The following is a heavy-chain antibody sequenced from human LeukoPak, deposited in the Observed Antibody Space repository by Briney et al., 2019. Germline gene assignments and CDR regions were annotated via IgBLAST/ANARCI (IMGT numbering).Heavy chain of an antibody. J-gene: IGHJ4*02. CDR2: IIWNTGSV. CDR1: GFTLYDYA. D-gene: IGHD1-26*01. Sequence: GGSLRLSCAASGFTLYDYAMHWVRQAPGKGLEWVSGIIWNTGSVGYADSVKGRFTISRDNSKNTLYLQMNSLRAEDTAVYYCAKSRYSGSYRHLADYWAREPWSPSPQ. V-gene: IGHV3-9*01. CDR3: AKSRYSGSYRHLADY.